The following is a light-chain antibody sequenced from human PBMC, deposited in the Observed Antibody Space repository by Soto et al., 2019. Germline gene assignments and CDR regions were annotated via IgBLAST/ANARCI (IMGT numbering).Light chain of an antibody. Sequence: DIQMTQAPSSRSASVVDRGTITCRARQGIGNYLAWYQKKPGKVPSVLIYAASNLGSGVPSRFSGVGSGTHFNLTISTLQPEDVATYYCQKYNSAPPAFGGGTQVEIK. J-gene: IGKJ4*02. CDR1: QGIGNY. CDR2: AAS. V-gene: IGKV1-27*01. CDR3: QKYNSAPPA.